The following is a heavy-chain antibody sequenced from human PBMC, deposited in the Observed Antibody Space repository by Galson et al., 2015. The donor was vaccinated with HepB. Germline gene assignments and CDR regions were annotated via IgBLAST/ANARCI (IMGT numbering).Heavy chain of an antibody. Sequence: SLRLSCAASGFTFSSYWMHWVRQAPGKGLVWVSRINSDGSSTSYADSVKGRFTISRDNAKNTLYLQMNSLRAEDTAVYYCARAGGYSSSSGISYYFDYWGQGTLVTVSS. CDR2: INSDGSST. CDR3: ARAGGYSSSSGISYYFDY. J-gene: IGHJ4*02. CDR1: GFTFSSYW. D-gene: IGHD6-6*01. V-gene: IGHV3-74*01.